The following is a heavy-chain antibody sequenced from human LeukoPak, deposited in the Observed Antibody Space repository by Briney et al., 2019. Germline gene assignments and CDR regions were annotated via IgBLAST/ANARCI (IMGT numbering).Heavy chain of an antibody. Sequence: GASVSVSCKASGYIFTSHYIHWVRLAPGQGVQWMGIVYVGDGRTRYAQEFQGRVPMTWDTSTSTVYMDLSSLKTEDTAVYYCAREMPATFYFDFWGQGTVVTVSS. CDR2: VYVGDGRT. CDR3: AREMPATFYFDF. V-gene: IGHV1-46*01. D-gene: IGHD2/OR15-2a*01. CDR1: GYIFTSHY. J-gene: IGHJ4*02.